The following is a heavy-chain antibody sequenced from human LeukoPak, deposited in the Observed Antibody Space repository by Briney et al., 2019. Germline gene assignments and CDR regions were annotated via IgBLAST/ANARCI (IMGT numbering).Heavy chain of an antibody. Sequence: GGSLRLSCAASGFTFSSYGIHWVRQAPGKGLEWVAFIQYDGNNEYYADSVKGRFTISRDNSKNTLYLQMNSLRAEDMAVYYCAAGHAFDIWGQGTMVTVSS. V-gene: IGHV3-30*02. D-gene: IGHD6-13*01. CDR2: IQYDGNNE. J-gene: IGHJ3*02. CDR3: AAGHAFDI. CDR1: GFTFSSYG.